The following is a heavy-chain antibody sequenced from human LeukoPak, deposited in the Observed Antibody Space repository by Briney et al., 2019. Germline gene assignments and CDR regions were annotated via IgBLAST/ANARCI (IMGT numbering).Heavy chain of an antibody. J-gene: IGHJ3*02. D-gene: IGHD3-9*01. V-gene: IGHV1-46*01. Sequence: APVKVSCKASGYTFSNYCMHWVRQAPGQGLEWMGILNPTYDIPIYAQKFEGRVTMTRDMSTSTVYMELSSLTSDDTAVYFCAKDPRNILTGDYDDFDIWGQGTMVIVSS. CDR3: AKDPRNILTGDYDDFDI. CDR1: GYTFSNYC. CDR2: LNPTYDIP.